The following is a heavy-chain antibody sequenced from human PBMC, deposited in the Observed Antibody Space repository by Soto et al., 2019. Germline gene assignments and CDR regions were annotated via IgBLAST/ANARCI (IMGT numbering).Heavy chain of an antibody. V-gene: IGHV3-23*01. CDR3: AKLGHSGWELGGFDY. CDR2: ISGSGGST. CDR1: GFTFSSYA. Sequence: HPGGSLRLSCAASGFTFSSYAMSWVRQAPGKGLEWVSAISGSGGSTYYADSVKGRFTISRDNSKNTLYLQMNSLRAEDTAVYYCAKLGHSGWELGGFDYWGQGTLVTVSS. J-gene: IGHJ4*02. D-gene: IGHD1-26*01.